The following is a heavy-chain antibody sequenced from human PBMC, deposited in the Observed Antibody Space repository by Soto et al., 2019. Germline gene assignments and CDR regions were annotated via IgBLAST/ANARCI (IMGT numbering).Heavy chain of an antibody. CDR1: GYSFTSYW. Sequence: GESLKISCKGSGYSFTSYWIGWVRQMPGKGLEWMGIIYPGDSDTRYSPSFQGQVTISAANSISTAYLQCRSLKASEPAMYYCVRLGRYCSGGSCYRLNWFDPWGQGTLVTVSS. D-gene: IGHD2-15*01. J-gene: IGHJ5*02. CDR2: IYPGDSDT. V-gene: IGHV5-51*01. CDR3: VRLGRYCSGGSCYRLNWFDP.